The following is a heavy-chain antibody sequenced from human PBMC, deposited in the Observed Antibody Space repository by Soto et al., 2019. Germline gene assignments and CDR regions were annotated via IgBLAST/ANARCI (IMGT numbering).Heavy chain of an antibody. CDR3: ASSYLDSSSWSEYFQH. CDR2: ISAYNGNT. Sequence: ASVKVSCKASGYTFTSYGISWVRQAPGQGLEWMGWISAYNGNTNYAQKLQGRVTMTTDTSTSTAYMELRSLRSDDTAVYYCASSYLDSSSWSEYFQHWGQGTLVTVSS. CDR1: GYTFTSYG. J-gene: IGHJ1*01. D-gene: IGHD6-13*01. V-gene: IGHV1-18*01.